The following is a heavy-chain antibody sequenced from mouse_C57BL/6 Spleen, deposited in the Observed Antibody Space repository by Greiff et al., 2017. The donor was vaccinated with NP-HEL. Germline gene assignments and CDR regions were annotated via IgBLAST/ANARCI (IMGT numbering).Heavy chain of an antibody. D-gene: IGHD4-1*01. CDR3: ARHEDRPSLGGFAY. CDR1: GYTFTEYT. CDR2: FYPGSGSI. Sequence: VQGVESGAELVKPGASVKLSCKASGYTFTEYTIHWVKQRPGQGLEWIGWFYPGSGSIKYNEKFKDKATLTADKSSSTVYMELSRLTSEDSAVYFCARHEDRPSLGGFAYWGQGTLVTVSA. V-gene: IGHV1-62-2*01. J-gene: IGHJ3*01.